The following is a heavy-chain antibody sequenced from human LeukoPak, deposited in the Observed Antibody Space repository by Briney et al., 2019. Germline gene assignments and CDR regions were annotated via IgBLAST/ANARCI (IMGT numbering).Heavy chain of an antibody. CDR1: GGSIDTYNYY. J-gene: IGHJ5*02. CDR3: ARDENGYVWGSFRA. Sequence: SETLSLTCTISGGSIDTYNYYWGWIRQPPGKGLEWIGSIYFDGSTYYNPSLKSRVTISLHTSNNQFSLKLRSVTTADTAVYYCARDENGYVWGSFRAWGQGTLVTVSS. V-gene: IGHV4-39*07. D-gene: IGHD3-16*02. CDR2: IYFDGST.